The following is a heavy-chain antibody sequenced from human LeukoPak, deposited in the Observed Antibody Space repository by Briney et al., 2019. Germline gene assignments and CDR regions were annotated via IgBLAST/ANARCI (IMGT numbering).Heavy chain of an antibody. Sequence: PGGSLRLSCAASGFTFSSYWMHWVRQAPGKGLVWVSHINTDGSNTNYADSVKGRFTISRDNAKNTLYLEMNSLRAEDTAVYYCARVFQVYYYLTDYWGQGTLVTVSS. CDR3: ARVFQVYYYLTDY. V-gene: IGHV3-74*01. CDR1: GFTFSSYW. D-gene: IGHD3-22*01. J-gene: IGHJ4*02. CDR2: INTDGSNT.